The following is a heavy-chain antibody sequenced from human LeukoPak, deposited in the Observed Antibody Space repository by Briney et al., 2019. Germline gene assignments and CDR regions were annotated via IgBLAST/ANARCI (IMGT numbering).Heavy chain of an antibody. CDR3: AGGSSWYRGIDY. Sequence: SGGSLRLSCAASGFTFSSYAMYWLRQAPGKGLEYVSTISTNGGSTYYANSVKGRFTISRDNSKNTLYLQMGSLRAEDMAVYYCAGGSSWYRGIDYWGQGTLVTVSS. J-gene: IGHJ4*02. CDR1: GFTFSSYA. D-gene: IGHD6-13*01. V-gene: IGHV3-64*01. CDR2: ISTNGGST.